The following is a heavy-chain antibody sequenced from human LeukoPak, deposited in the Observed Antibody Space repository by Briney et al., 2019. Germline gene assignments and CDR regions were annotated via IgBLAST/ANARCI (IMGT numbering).Heavy chain of an antibody. CDR1: GGSISTDY. CDR2: IFYSGST. Sequence: SETLSLTCTVSGGSISTDYWSWIRQPPGKGLEWIGYIFYSGSTNYNPSLKSRLTISIDTSKHQFSLKLTSVTAADTAVYYCARGAAYSGSYSWWGQGTLVTVSS. V-gene: IGHV4-59*01. D-gene: IGHD1-26*01. CDR3: ARGAAYSGSYSW. J-gene: IGHJ4*02.